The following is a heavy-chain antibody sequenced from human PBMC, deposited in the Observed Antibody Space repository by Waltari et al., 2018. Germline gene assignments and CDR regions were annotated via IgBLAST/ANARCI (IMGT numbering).Heavy chain of an antibody. CDR1: GGSFSGYY. CDR3: ASPTGNYYHYGMDV. Sequence: QVQLQQWGAGLLKPSETLSLTCAVYGGSFSGYYWSWIRQTPGKGLEWIGEINHSGSTNYNPSLKRRVIRSVDTSKSQFSLKLSSVTAADTAVYYCASPTGNYYHYGMDVWGQGTTVTVSS. J-gene: IGHJ6*02. V-gene: IGHV4-34*02. CDR2: INHSGST.